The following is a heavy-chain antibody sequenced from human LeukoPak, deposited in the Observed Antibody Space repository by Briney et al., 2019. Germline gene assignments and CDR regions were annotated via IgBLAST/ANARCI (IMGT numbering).Heavy chain of an antibody. V-gene: IGHV3-74*01. CDR1: GFTFSSYW. Sequence: PGGSLRLPCAVSGFTFSSYWMHWVRQGPGKGLAWVSRITNDGSATDYADSVKGRFTISRDNAENTLYLHMNSLTDEDTAVYYCARDASPGYFDLWGRGTLVTVS. J-gene: IGHJ2*01. D-gene: IGHD2-15*01. CDR2: ITNDGSAT. CDR3: ARDASPGYFDL.